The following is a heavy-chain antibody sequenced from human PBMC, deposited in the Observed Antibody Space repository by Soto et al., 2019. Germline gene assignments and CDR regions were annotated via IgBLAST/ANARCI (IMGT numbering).Heavy chain of an antibody. CDR1: GFTFSSYG. CDR3: ARDYKGHSHRRSSPSYYYYCYGMDV. J-gene: IGHJ6*02. CDR2: IWYDGSNK. Sequence: QVQLVESGGGVVQPGRSLRLSCAASGFTFSSYGMHWVRQAPGKGLEWVAVIWYDGSNKYYADSVKGRFTISRDNSKNTLYLQMNSLRAEDTAVYYCARDYKGHSHRRSSPSYYYYCYGMDVWGQGTTVTVSS. D-gene: IGHD3-10*01. V-gene: IGHV3-33*01.